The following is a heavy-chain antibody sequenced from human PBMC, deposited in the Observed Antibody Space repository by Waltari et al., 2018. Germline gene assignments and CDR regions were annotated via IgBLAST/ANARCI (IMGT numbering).Heavy chain of an antibody. CDR3: ARDGKQPGVPGWYFDL. CDR2: ISYDGSNK. J-gene: IGHJ2*01. V-gene: IGHV3-30*03. D-gene: IGHD6-13*01. CDR1: GFTFSSYG. Sequence: QVQLVESGGGVVQPGRSLRLSCAASGFTFSSYGMHWVRQAPGKGLEWVAVISYDGSNKYYADSVKGRFTISRDNSKNTLYLQMNSLRAEDTAVYYCARDGKQPGVPGWYFDLWGRGTLVTVSS.